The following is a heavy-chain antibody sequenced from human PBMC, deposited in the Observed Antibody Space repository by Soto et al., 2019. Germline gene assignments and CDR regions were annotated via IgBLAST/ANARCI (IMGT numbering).Heavy chain of an antibody. V-gene: IGHV3-30*03. CDR1: GFTFSSYG. CDR3: ALTVVTNDAFDI. J-gene: IGHJ3*02. Sequence: QVQLVESGGGVVQPGRSLRLSCAASGFTFSSYGMHWVRQAPGKGLEWVAVISYDGSNKYYADSVKGRFTISRDNSKNTLYLQMNSLSAEDTAVYYCALTVVTNDAFDIWGQGTMVTVSS. D-gene: IGHD2-15*01. CDR2: ISYDGSNK.